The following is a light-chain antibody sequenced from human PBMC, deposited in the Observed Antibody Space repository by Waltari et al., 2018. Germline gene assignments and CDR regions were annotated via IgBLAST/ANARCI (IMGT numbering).Light chain of an antibody. CDR1: SRDITGTHF. V-gene: IGLV2-14*03. Sequence: QSALPPPASVSGSLGQSITISCTGTSRDITGTHFVSWYQQYPGKAHKLMIYDVSNRPSGVSNRFSAYKSGNTASLTISGLQTEDEADYYCSSYTNSNIFVLFGGGTKVTVL. J-gene: IGLJ2*01. CDR3: SSYTNSNIFVL. CDR2: DVS.